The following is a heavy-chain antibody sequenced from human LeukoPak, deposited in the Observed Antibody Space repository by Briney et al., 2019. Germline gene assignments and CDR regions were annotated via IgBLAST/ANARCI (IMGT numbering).Heavy chain of an antibody. CDR2: MNPNSGNT. CDR1: GYTFTSYD. CDR3: ATTFVVRGVLGAFDI. V-gene: IGHV1-8*01. Sequence: EASVKVSCKASGYTFTSYDINWVRQATGQGLEWMGWMNPNSGNTGYAQKFQGRVTMTEDTSTDTAYMELSSLRSEDTAVYYCATTFVVRGVLGAFDIWGQGTMVTVSS. D-gene: IGHD3-10*01. J-gene: IGHJ3*02.